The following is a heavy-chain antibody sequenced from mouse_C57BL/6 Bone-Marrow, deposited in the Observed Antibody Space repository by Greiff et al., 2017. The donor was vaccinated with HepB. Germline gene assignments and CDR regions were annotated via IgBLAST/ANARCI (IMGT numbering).Heavy chain of an antibody. Sequence: QVQLLQSGAGLVRPGASLKLSCKASGYAFTNYFMDWVRQRPGKSLEWIGVISTGGGDTNYTEKFKGQRTMAEDKSSSTAYLQLSSLTSEDSAVYYGARDHGRSFYFDGSGKGTTLTASS. J-gene: IGHJ2*01. CDR1: GYAFTNYF. CDR3: ARDHGRSFYFDG. CDR2: ISTGGGDT. V-gene: IGHV1-54*01.